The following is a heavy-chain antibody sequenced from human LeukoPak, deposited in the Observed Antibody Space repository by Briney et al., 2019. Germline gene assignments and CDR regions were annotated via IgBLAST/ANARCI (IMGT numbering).Heavy chain of an antibody. D-gene: IGHD1-26*01. V-gene: IGHV4-39*07. CDR1: GGSISSSSYY. Sequence: SETLSLTCTVSGGSISSSSYYWGWLRQPPGKGLEWIGSIYYSGSTYYNPSLKSRVTISVDTSKNQFSLKLSSVTAADTAVYYCARDRYGGTSMERPFDYWGQGTLVTVSS. CDR2: IYYSGST. J-gene: IGHJ4*02. CDR3: ARDRYGGTSMERPFDY.